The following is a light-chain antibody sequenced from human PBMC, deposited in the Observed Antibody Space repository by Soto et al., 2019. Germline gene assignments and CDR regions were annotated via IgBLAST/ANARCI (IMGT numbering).Light chain of an antibody. Sequence: QSVLTQPASVSGSPGQSISISCTGTNSDVGAYKYVSWYQQHPGKAPKLMIFDVSNRPSGVSNRISGSKSGNTASLTISGLRAEDEADYYCASYSNSNTYVFGTGTKVTAL. J-gene: IGLJ1*01. V-gene: IGLV2-14*03. CDR3: ASYSNSNTYV. CDR2: DVS. CDR1: NSDVGAYKY.